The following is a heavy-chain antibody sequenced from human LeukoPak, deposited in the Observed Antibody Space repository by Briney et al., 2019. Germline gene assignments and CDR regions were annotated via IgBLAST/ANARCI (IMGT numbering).Heavy chain of an antibody. J-gene: IGHJ4*02. CDR2: ISGSGGRT. D-gene: IGHD2-15*01. CDR1: GFTFSSYA. CDR3: AKAPVTTCSGAYCYPFDY. Sequence: GGSLRLSCAASGFTFSSYAMNWVRQAPGKGLEWVSAISGSGGRTHYADSVKGRFTISRDSSKNTLYLQMNSLRAGDAAVYYCAKAPVTTCSGAYCYPFDYWSQGTLVTVSS. V-gene: IGHV3-23*01.